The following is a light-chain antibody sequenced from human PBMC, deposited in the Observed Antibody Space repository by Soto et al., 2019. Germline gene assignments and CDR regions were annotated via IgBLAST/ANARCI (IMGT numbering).Light chain of an antibody. J-gene: IGKJ1*01. Sequence: DLQMTQSPSSLSASVGDRVTITCRASQSSSSYLNWYQQKPGKAPKLLIYAASSLQSGVPSRFSGSGSGTDFTLTISSLQPEDFATYYCQQSYSTLRGTFGQGTKVEIK. CDR3: QQSYSTLRGT. CDR1: QSSSSY. CDR2: AAS. V-gene: IGKV1-39*01.